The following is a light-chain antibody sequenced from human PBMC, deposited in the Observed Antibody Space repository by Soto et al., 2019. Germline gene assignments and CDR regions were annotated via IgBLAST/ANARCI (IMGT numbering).Light chain of an antibody. CDR2: ATS. Sequence: EIVLTQSPRTLSLSPGDIATLSCRASQSVSSNYLAWYQQKPGQAPRLLIYATSSRATGIPDRFSGSGSGTDFTLAISRLEPEDFAVYYCHQYGYSSWTFGQGTKVEIK. CDR1: QSVSSNY. V-gene: IGKV3-20*01. J-gene: IGKJ1*01. CDR3: HQYGYSSWT.